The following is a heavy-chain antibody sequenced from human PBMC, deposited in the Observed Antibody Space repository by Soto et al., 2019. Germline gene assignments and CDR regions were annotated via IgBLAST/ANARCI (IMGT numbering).Heavy chain of an antibody. J-gene: IGHJ5*01. CDR1: GFSVRSSH. Sequence: PGGSLILSCAASGFSVRSSHMSWVRQAPGKGLEWVSIMYSGGDTYYAVSVKGRFTISRDNSKNTVFLQMNTLRHDDTAMYFCARLSPYDSGCYSFRYNLFHSWGQGTLVSVSS. CDR2: MYSGGDT. CDR3: ARLSPYDSGCYSFRYNLFHS. V-gene: IGHV3-53*01. D-gene: IGHD3-10*01.